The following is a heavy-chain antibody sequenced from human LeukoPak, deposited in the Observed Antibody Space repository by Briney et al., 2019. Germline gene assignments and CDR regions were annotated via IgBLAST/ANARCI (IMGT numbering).Heavy chain of an antibody. J-gene: IGHJ4*02. D-gene: IGHD3-22*01. V-gene: IGHV1-8*03. CDR2: MNPNSGNT. CDR1: GGTFSSYA. CDR3: ARGPGDYYDSSGYWLNFDY. Sequence: GASVKVSCKASGGTFSSYAISWVRQAPGQGLEWMGWMNPNSGNTGYAQKFQGRVTITRNTSISTAYMELSSLRSEDTAVYYCARGPGDYYDSSGYWLNFDYWGQGTLVTVSS.